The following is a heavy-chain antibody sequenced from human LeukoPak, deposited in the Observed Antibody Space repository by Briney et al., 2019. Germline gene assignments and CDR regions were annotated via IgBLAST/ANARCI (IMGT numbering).Heavy chain of an antibody. CDR2: ISGSGGST. J-gene: IGHJ4*02. Sequence: GALRLSCAASGFTFSSYAMSWVREAPGKGLEWVSAISGSGGSTYYADSVKGRFTISRDNSKNTMYLQMNSLRAEDTAVYYCAKDPIAAAVHNGAQETLVTVSS. CDR3: AKDPIAAAVHN. V-gene: IGHV3-23*01. CDR1: GFTFSSYA. D-gene: IGHD6-13*01.